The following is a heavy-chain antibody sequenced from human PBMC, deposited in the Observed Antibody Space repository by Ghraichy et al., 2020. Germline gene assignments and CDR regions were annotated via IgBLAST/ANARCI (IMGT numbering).Heavy chain of an antibody. Sequence: GGSLRLSCVGSGFTLGSYSMNWVRQSPGKRLEWVAYITSSGKFRSYAESVKGRFTISRDNALNSLSLQMNSLTDDDTAVYYCARGSRVVRFYYYDGMDVWGQGTTVTVYS. CDR3: ARGSRVVRFYYYDGMDV. D-gene: IGHD4-23*01. J-gene: IGHJ6*02. CDR1: GFTLGSYS. V-gene: IGHV3-21*05. CDR2: ITSSGKFR.